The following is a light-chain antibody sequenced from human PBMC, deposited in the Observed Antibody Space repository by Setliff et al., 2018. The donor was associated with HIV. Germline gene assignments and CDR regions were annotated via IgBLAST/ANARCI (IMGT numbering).Light chain of an antibody. CDR1: SSDVGGYNY. CDR3: SSFGSSNTHV. CDR2: DVR. J-gene: IGLJ1*01. Sequence: QSALTQPASVSGSPGQSITISCTGTSSDVGGYNYVSWYQHFPGRTPKLIIYDVRNRPPGVSSRFSGSKSGNTASLTISGLRAEDEADYYCSSFGSSNTHVFGTGTKV. V-gene: IGLV2-14*03.